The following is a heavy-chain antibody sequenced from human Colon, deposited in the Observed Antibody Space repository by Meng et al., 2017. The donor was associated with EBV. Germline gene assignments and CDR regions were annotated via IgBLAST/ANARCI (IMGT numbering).Heavy chain of an antibody. CDR2: IYHGVNI. CDR1: GDSITSGDYS. J-gene: IGHJ5*02. D-gene: IGHD3-10*01. V-gene: IGHV4-30-2*01. Sequence: QVQLQESGPGLVRPSQTLSLTCACAGDSITSGDYSWTWIRQPPGKGLEWIGYIYHGVNIYYTPSLRSRVTISVDKSRNQFSLKLTSVSAADTAVYYCVRDTRRGGGWFDPWGQGTLVTVSS. CDR3: VRDTRRGGGWFDP.